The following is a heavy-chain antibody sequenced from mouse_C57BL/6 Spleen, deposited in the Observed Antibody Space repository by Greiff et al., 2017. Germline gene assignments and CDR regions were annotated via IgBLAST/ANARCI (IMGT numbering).Heavy chain of an antibody. CDR3: ARGLYSNYED. Sequence: QVQLQQPGAELVKPGASVKLSCKASGYTFTSYWMQWVKQRPGQGLEWIGEIDPSDSYTNYTQKFKGKATLTVDTSSSTAYMQLISLTSEDSAVYYCARGLYSNYEDWGQGTTLTVSS. D-gene: IGHD2-5*01. V-gene: IGHV1-50*01. CDR2: IDPSDSYT. J-gene: IGHJ2*01. CDR1: GYTFTSYW.